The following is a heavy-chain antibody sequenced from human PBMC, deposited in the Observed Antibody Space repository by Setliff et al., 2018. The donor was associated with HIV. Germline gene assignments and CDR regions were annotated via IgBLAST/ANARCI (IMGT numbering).Heavy chain of an antibody. CDR2: ISHTGST. Sequence: PSETLSLTCTVYGASFSDSYYNWIRQPPGKGLEWIGEISHTGSTNYNSSLESRVTMSVDTSKNHFSLTLTSMTAADTAIYYCARHQRLPGVQPPYRYFDLWGRGTLVTVSS. J-gene: IGHJ2*01. D-gene: IGHD2-21*02. CDR3: ARHQRLPGVQPPYRYFDL. V-gene: IGHV4-34*01. CDR1: GASFSDSY.